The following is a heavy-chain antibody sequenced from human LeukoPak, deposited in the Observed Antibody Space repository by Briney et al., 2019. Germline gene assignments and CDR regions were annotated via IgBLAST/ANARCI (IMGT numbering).Heavy chain of an antibody. D-gene: IGHD4-17*01. J-gene: IGHJ6*02. CDR1: GGSISSGGYY. V-gene: IGHV4-31*03. CDR3: ARVTVTTLLYYGMDV. Sequence: PSETLSLTCTVSGGSISSGGYYWSWIRQHPGKGLEWIGYIYYSGSTYYNPSLKSRVTISVDTSKNQFSLKLSSVTAADTAVYYCARVTVTTLLYYGMDVWGQGTTVTVSS. CDR2: IYYSGST.